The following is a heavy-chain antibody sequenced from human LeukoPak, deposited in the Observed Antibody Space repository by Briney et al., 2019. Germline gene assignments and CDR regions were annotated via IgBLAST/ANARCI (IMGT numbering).Heavy chain of an antibody. V-gene: IGHV3-64*01. CDR1: GFTFSSYA. CDR3: ARGYCSSTSCPTSY. CDR2: ISSNGGST. D-gene: IGHD2-2*01. Sequence: GGSLRLSCAASGFTFSSYAMPWVRQAPGKGLEYVSAISSNGGSTYYANSVKGRFTISRDNSKNTLYLQMGSLRAEDMAVYYCARGYCSSTSCPTSYWGQGTLVTVSS. J-gene: IGHJ4*02.